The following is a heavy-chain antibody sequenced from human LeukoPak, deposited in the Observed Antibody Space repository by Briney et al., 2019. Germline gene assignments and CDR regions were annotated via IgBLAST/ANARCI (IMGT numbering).Heavy chain of an antibody. Sequence: GGSLRLSCAASGFTFSNYALHWVRQAPGKGLEWVAVISSDGSNKYYADSVKGRFTVSRDNSKSTLYLQMNSLRTEDTAVYYCARGIAVAGCDSWGQGTLVTVSS. D-gene: IGHD6-19*01. V-gene: IGHV3-30-3*01. CDR1: GFTFSNYA. CDR2: ISSDGSNK. J-gene: IGHJ5*01. CDR3: ARGIAVAGCDS.